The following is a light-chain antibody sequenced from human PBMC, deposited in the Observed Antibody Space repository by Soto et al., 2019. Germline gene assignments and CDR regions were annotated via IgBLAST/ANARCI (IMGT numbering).Light chain of an antibody. Sequence: QSVLTQPASVSGSPGQSITISCTGTSSDVGGYNYVSWYQQHPGKAPKLLIYDASNRPSVVSNRFSGSKSGNTASLTISGLQAEDEADYYCNSYTSSSNLVFGGGTKVTVL. CDR1: SSDVGGYNY. CDR2: DAS. CDR3: NSYTSSSNLV. V-gene: IGLV2-14*01. J-gene: IGLJ3*02.